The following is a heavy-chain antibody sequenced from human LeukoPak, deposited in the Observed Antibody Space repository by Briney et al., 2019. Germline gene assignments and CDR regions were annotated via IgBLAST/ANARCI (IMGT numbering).Heavy chain of an antibody. Sequence: SCKASGYTFSDYAMHWVRQAPGKGLEWVAVISYDGSNKYYADSVKGRFTISRDNAKNSLYLQMNSLRAEDTAVYYCARDPVGATLFDYWGQGTLVTVSS. CDR1: GYTFSDYA. V-gene: IGHV3-30-3*01. CDR2: ISYDGSNK. J-gene: IGHJ4*02. CDR3: ARDPVGATLFDY. D-gene: IGHD1-26*01.